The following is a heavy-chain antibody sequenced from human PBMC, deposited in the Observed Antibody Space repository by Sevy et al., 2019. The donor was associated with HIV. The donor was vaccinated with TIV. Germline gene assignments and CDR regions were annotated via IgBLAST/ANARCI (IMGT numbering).Heavy chain of an antibody. D-gene: IGHD2-21*01. Sequence: LSLTCAASGFPFNDHAMHWVRQVPGKGLEWVSGISWNSRNIGYADSVKGRFTISRDNARHFVYLEMNSLRPEDTAFYYCAKDINRGCDGVNCCSYYYYFYGLDVWGQGTTVTVSS. CDR1: GFPFNDHA. CDR2: ISWNSRNI. CDR3: AKDINRGCDGVNCCSYYYYFYGLDV. J-gene: IGHJ6*02. V-gene: IGHV3-9*01.